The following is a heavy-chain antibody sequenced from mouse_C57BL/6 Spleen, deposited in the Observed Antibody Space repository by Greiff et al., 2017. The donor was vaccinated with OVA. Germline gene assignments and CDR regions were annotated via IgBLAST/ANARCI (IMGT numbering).Heavy chain of an antibody. CDR2: ISDGGSYT. V-gene: IGHV5-4*01. CDR1: GFTFSSYA. CDR3: ARRWGNYWYFDV. D-gene: IGHD2-1*01. J-gene: IGHJ1*03. Sequence: DVQLVESGGGLVKPGGSLKLSCAASGFTFSSYAMSWVRQTPEKRLEWVATISDGGSYTYYPDNVKGRFTISRDNAKNNLYLQMSHLKSEDTAMYYCARRWGNYWYFDVWGTGTTVTVSS.